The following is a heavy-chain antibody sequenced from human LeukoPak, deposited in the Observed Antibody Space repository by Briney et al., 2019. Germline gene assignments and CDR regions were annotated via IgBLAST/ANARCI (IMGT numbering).Heavy chain of an antibody. D-gene: IGHD6-19*01. CDR3: ASRIAVAGHYY. CDR1: GGSFSGYY. J-gene: IGHJ4*02. V-gene: IGHV4-34*01. CDR2: INHSGST. Sequence: PSETLSLTCAVYGGSFSGYYWSWIRQPPGKGLEWIGEINHSGSTNYNPSLKSRVTISVDTSKNQFSLKLSSVTAADTAVYYCASRIAVAGHYYWGQGTLVTVSS.